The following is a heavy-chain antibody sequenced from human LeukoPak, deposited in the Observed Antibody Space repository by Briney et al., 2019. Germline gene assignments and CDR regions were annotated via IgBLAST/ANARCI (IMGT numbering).Heavy chain of an antibody. V-gene: IGHV1-69*05. D-gene: IGHD1-14*01. CDR2: IFPIFCTA. J-gene: IGHJ3*02. CDR1: GGTFSSYV. CDR3: AREGHRLDNPLDDAFDI. Sequence: SVTVSCKASGGTFSSYVINWVRQAPGQRLEWMGGIFPIFCTANYAQKFQCRVTITTDESTSTAYMELSSLRSEDTAVYYCAREGHRLDNPLDDAFDIWGQGTMVTVSS.